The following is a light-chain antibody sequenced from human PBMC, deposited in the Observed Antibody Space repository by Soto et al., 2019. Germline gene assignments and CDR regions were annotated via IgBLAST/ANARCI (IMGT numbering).Light chain of an antibody. J-gene: IGKJ5*01. Sequence: EIVFTQSPGTLSLSPGERATLSFRASQSVSSSYLAWYQQKPGQAPRLLIYGASTVATGIPARFRGSGSGTEFTLTISSLQSEDFEVYYCQQYKNWPITFGQGTRLEI. V-gene: IGKV3D-15*01. CDR2: GAS. CDR1: QSVSSSY. CDR3: QQYKNWPIT.